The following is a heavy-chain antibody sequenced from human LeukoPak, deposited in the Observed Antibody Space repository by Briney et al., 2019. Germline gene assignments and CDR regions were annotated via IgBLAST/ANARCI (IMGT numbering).Heavy chain of an antibody. CDR3: AKQAYCSGTNCYGFDY. Sequence: SETLSLTCTVSGGSISPYYWSWIRQPPGKGLEWIGYIYYSGGTNYNPSLKSRVTISSDTSKNQFSLKLSSVTAADTAVYFCAKQAYCSGTNCYGFDYWGRGTMVAVSS. CDR2: IYYSGGT. J-gene: IGHJ4*02. V-gene: IGHV4-59*08. D-gene: IGHD2-2*01. CDR1: GGSISPYY.